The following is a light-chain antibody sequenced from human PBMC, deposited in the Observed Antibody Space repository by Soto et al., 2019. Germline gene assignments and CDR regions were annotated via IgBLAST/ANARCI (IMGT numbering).Light chain of an antibody. Sequence: QSALPQPASVSGSPGQSITLSCTGTSSDVGGYNYVSWYQQHPGKAPQLMIYDVSNRPSGVSNRFSGSKSGNTASLTISGLPAEDEDDYYCSSYTSSSTGVVFGGGTKLTVL. CDR2: DVS. J-gene: IGLJ2*01. CDR3: SSYTSSSTGVV. V-gene: IGLV2-14*01. CDR1: SSDVGGYNY.